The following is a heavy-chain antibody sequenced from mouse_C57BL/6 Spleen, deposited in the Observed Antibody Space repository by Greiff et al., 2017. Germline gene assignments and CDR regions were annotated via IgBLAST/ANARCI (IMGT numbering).Heavy chain of an antibody. D-gene: IGHD1-1*01. CDR2: IYPGDGDT. CDR1: GYAFSSYW. CDR3: ARRTTVVDDAMDY. Sequence: QVQLQPSGAELVKPGASVKISCKASGYAFSSYWMNWVKQRPGKGLEWIGQIYPGDGDTNYNGKFKGKATLTADKSSSTAYMQLSSLTSEDSAVYFCARRTTVVDDAMDYWGQGTSVTVSS. J-gene: IGHJ4*01. V-gene: IGHV1-80*01.